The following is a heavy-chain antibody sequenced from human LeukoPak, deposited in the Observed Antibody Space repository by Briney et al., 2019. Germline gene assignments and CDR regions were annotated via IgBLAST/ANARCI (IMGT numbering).Heavy chain of an antibody. V-gene: IGHV3-48*03. D-gene: IGHD4-17*01. J-gene: IGHJ4*01. CDR2: ISSSGSTI. CDR1: GFTFSSYE. CDR3: ARGLDYGDYFDY. Sequence: QPGGSLRLSCAASGFTFSSYEMNWVRQAPGKGLEWVSYISSSGSTIYYADSVKGRFTISRDNAKNSLYLQMNSLRAEDTAVYYCARGLDYGDYFDYWGHGTLVTVSS.